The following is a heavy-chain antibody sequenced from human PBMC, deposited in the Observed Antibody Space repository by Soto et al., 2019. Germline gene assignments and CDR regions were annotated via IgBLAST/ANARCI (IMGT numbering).Heavy chain of an antibody. CDR2: ISSSSSYI. CDR3: ARDGGYFDWLQYYFDY. Sequence: VGSLRLSCAASGFTFSSYSMNWVRQAPGKGLEWVSSISSSSSYIYYADSVKGRFTISRDNAKNSLYLQMNSLRAEDTAVYYCARDGGYFDWLQYYFDYWGQGTLVTVSS. V-gene: IGHV3-21*01. CDR1: GFTFSSYS. J-gene: IGHJ4*02. D-gene: IGHD3-9*01.